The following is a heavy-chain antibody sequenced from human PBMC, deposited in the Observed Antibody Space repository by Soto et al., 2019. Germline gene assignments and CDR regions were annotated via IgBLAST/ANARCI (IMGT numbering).Heavy chain of an antibody. Sequence: EVQLVESGGDLVQPGGSLRLSCAASGLIFSKYYMKWVRQAPGKGLEWVANINQDGSVINYVDSVRGRFTISRDNARNSLFLQMNRLRVDETALYYCTRGSISKDVDSWGQGTLVTVSS. CDR1: GLIFSKYY. D-gene: IGHD3-10*01. CDR2: INQDGSVI. CDR3: TRGSISKDVDS. V-gene: IGHV3-7*01. J-gene: IGHJ4*02.